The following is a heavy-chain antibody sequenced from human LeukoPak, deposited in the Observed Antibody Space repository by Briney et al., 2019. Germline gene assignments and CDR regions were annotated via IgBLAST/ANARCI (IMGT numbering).Heavy chain of an antibody. J-gene: IGHJ4*02. Sequence: QPGGSPRLSCAVSGFTFSSSWMSWVRQAPGKGLEWVANIKEDGSEKYYVDSVKGRFTISRDNAKNSLYLQLNSLRVEDTAVYYCARHSSGYYWGQGTLVTVSS. CDR1: GFTFSSSW. CDR2: IKEDGSEK. V-gene: IGHV3-7*01. CDR3: ARHSSGYY. D-gene: IGHD3-22*01.